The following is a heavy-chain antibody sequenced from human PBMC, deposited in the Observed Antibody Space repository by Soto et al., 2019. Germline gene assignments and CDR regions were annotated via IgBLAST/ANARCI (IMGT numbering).Heavy chain of an antibody. CDR3: VREIDGYGRFDY. Sequence: AGSLRLSCSASRFILRRYWMAWIRQAPGKGMEWVATTKLDGREKNYLDSVQGRFTISRDAAGDSMSLQMSSLRREDAAAYFCVREIDGYGRFDYWDMGTRGTVCS. J-gene: IGHJ4*02. CDR1: RFILRRYW. CDR2: TKLDGREK. V-gene: IGHV3-7*01. D-gene: IGHD1-1*01.